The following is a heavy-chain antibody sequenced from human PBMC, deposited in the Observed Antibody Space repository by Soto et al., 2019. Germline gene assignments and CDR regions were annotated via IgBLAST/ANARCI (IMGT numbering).Heavy chain of an antibody. Sequence: QVQLVQSGAEVKKPGASVKVSCQASGYTFTSYGISWVRQAPGQGLEWMGWISAYNGNTNYAQKLQGRVTMTTDTSTSTAYMELRSLRSDDTAVYYCARDRFLEWLRPSSYYYYMDVWGKGTTVTVSS. D-gene: IGHD3-3*01. V-gene: IGHV1-18*01. CDR2: ISAYNGNT. CDR3: ARDRFLEWLRPSSYYYYMDV. J-gene: IGHJ6*03. CDR1: GYTFTSYG.